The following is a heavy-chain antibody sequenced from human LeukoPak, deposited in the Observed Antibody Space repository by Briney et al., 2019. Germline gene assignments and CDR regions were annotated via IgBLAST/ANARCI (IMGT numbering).Heavy chain of an antibody. J-gene: IGHJ4*02. V-gene: IGHV1-46*01. Sequence: ASVKVSCKASGYTFPSYFMHWVRQAPGQGLEWMGIINPSGGSTSYAQKFQGRVTMTRDTSTSTVYMELSSLRSEDTAVYYCARDSSGYYYDWGQGTLVTVSS. CDR2: INPSGGST. CDR1: GYTFPSYF. CDR3: ARDSSGYYYD. D-gene: IGHD3-22*01.